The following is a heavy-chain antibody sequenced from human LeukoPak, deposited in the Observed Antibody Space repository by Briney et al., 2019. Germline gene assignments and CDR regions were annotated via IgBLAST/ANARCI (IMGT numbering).Heavy chain of an antibody. CDR1: GFTVSSNY. J-gene: IGHJ4*02. V-gene: IGHV3-53*04. CDR3: ARADYDILTGYANYFDY. Sequence: GSLRLSCAASGFTVSSNYMSWVRQAPGKGLEWVSVIYSGGSTYYADSVKGRFTISRHNSKNTLYLQMNSLRAEDTAVYYCARADYDILTGYANYFDYWGQGTLVTVSS. D-gene: IGHD3-9*01. CDR2: IYSGGST.